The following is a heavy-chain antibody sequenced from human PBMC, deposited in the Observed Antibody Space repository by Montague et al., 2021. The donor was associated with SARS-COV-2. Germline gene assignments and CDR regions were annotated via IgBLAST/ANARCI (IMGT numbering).Heavy chain of an antibody. CDR1: GFKFDDYT. V-gene: IGHV3-43*01. CDR2: ISWDGTTT. CDR3: AQGIGDSRSFLEF. Sequence: RSLSLAASGFKFDDYTMHWVRQVPGKGLQWVSLISWDGTTTHYAESVEGRFTISRDNSISSLYLQMSSLRNDDTGLYYCAQGIGDSRSFLEFWGQGTLLTVSS. J-gene: IGHJ4*02. D-gene: IGHD6-13*01.